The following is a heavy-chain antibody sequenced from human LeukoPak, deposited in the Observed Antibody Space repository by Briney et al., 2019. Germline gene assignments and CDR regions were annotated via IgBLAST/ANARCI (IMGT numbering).Heavy chain of an antibody. J-gene: IGHJ4*02. V-gene: IGHV3-30-3*01. CDR2: ISYDGSNK. D-gene: IGHD6-13*01. Sequence: GGSLRLSCAASGFTFSSYAMHWVRQAPGKGLEWVAVISYDGSNKYYANSVKGRFTISRDNSKNTLYLQMNGLRAEETAVYYCASPSSSGAFDYWGQGTLVTVPS. CDR1: GFTFSSYA. CDR3: ASPSSSGAFDY.